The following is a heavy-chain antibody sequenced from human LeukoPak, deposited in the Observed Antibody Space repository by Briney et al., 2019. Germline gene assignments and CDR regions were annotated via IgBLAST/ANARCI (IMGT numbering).Heavy chain of an antibody. J-gene: IGHJ4*02. CDR1: GYTFTGYY. D-gene: IGHD3-22*01. CDR2: INPNSGGT. V-gene: IGHV1-2*02. CDR3: AGELTSYDSSGYYYDLDY. Sequence: ASVKVSCKASGYTFTGYYMHWVRQAPGQGLEWMGWINPNSGGTNYAQKFQGRVTMTRDTSISTAYMELSRLRSDDTAVYYCAGELTSYDSSGYYYDLDYWGQGTLVTVSS.